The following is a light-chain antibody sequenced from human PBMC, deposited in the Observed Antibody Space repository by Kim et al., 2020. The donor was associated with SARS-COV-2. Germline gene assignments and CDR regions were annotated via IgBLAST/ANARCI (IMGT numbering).Light chain of an antibody. V-gene: IGLV1-51*01. CDR1: NSNIGKNY. J-gene: IGLJ2*01. CDR2: DND. Sequence: GQKVTISCSESNSNIGKNYVSWYQQLPGTAPKLLVYDNDKRHSGIPDRFSGSKSGTSATLDITGLQTGDEADYYCATWDNSLNGLVFGGGTQLTVL. CDR3: ATWDNSLNGLV.